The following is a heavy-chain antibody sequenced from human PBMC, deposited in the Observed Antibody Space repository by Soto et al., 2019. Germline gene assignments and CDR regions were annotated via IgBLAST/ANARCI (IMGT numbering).Heavy chain of an antibody. J-gene: IGHJ6*02. Sequence: QVQLVQSGAEVKKPGSSVKVSCKASGGTFSSYAISWVRQAPGQGLEWMGGIIPIFGTANYAQKFQGRVTITADESTSTAYMELSSLRSGDTAVYYCARVARSRCSGGSCYSEGMDVWGQGTTVTVSS. CDR2: IIPIFGTA. D-gene: IGHD2-15*01. CDR1: GGTFSSYA. CDR3: ARVARSRCSGGSCYSEGMDV. V-gene: IGHV1-69*01.